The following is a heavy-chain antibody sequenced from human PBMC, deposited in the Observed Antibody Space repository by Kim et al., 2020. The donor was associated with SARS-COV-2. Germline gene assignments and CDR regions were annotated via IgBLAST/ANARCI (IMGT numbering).Heavy chain of an antibody. CDR1: GGSISKYY. CDR3: VGGAGWLPDY. Sequence: SETLSLTCTVSGGSISKYYWNWVRQPPGKGLERIGYIYYSGSTKYNPSLKSRVTISLDTSKNQVSLKLSPATAAATAASYCVGGAGWLPDYWGQGSLVTV. V-gene: IGHV4-59*13. CDR2: IYYSGST. D-gene: IGHD5-12*01. J-gene: IGHJ4*02.